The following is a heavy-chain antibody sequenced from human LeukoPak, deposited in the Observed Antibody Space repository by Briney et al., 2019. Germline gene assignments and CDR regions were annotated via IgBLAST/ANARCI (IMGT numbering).Heavy chain of an antibody. J-gene: IGHJ4*02. CDR1: GFTFSNYA. D-gene: IGHD2-2*01. CDR2: IKGNGGGT. Sequence: GGSLRLSCAASGFTFSNYAMSWVRQAPGKGLEWVSAIKGNGGGTYYADSVKGRFTISRDNSRNTLFLHMNTLRAEDTAVYYCAKPRVGDFIVVVPAAEDCWGQGTLVTVSS. CDR3: AKPRVGDFIVVVPAAEDC. V-gene: IGHV3-23*01.